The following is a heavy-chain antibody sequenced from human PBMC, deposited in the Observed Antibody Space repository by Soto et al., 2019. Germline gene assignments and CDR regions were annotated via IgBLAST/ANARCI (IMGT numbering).Heavy chain of an antibody. D-gene: IGHD3-9*01. CDR1: GFTFSSYS. CDR3: ARMYYDILTGWYYFDY. Sequence: GGSLRVSCAASGFTFSSYSMNWVRQAPGKGLEWVSYISSSSSTIYYADSVKGRFTISRDNAKNSLYLQMNSLRAEDTAVYYCARMYYDILTGWYYFDYWGQGTLVTVSS. V-gene: IGHV3-48*01. J-gene: IGHJ4*02. CDR2: ISSSSSTI.